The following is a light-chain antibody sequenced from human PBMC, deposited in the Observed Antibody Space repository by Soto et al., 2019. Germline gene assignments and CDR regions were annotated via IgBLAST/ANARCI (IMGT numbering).Light chain of an antibody. Sequence: IQMTQSASILSASVGDRLTITSRASQSISSWLAWYQQTPGKAPKILIYDDSSSESGVHSRFRGRGSATEFTPTISSLKPDEFATYYCQHYNSYWTFGQGTKVDI. CDR2: DDS. CDR1: QSISSW. J-gene: IGKJ1*01. CDR3: QHYNSYWT. V-gene: IGKV1-5*01.